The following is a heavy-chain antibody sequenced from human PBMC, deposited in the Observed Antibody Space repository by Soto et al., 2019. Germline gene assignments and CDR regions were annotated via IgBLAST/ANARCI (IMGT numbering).Heavy chain of an antibody. V-gene: IGHV4-39*01. CDR1: GGSISTSRSP. CDR3: ARSYCRSTSGYNCFDP. D-gene: IGHD2-2*01. Sequence: SGPLSPTCTVSGGSISTSRSPWGWIRPPPGKGLEWIANIYDSGNTDNNPSLKSRVTISVDTSKNQSSLKLTSVTAADTAIYNCARSYCRSTSGYNCFDPWGQGTLVTVSS. CDR2: IYDSGNT. J-gene: IGHJ5*02.